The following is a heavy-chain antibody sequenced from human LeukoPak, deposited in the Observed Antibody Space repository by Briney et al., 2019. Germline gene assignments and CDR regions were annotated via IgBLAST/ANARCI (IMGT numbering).Heavy chain of an antibody. CDR1: GYTFTSYG. D-gene: IGHD3-10*01. J-gene: IGHJ4*02. CDR2: ISAYNGNK. CDR3: ARGVHSITMVRGVIRWFDY. V-gene: IGHV1-18*01. Sequence: ASVKVSCKASGYTFTSYGISWVRQAPGQGLEWMGWISAYNGNKNYAQKLQGRVTMTTDTSTSTAYMELRSLRSDDTAVYYCARGVHSITMVRGVIRWFDYWGQGTLVTVSS.